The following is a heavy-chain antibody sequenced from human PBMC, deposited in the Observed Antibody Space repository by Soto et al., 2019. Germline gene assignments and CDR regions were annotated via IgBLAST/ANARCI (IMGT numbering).Heavy chain of an antibody. J-gene: IGHJ4*02. Sequence: GGSLRLSCAASGFTFSTYDLNWVRQAPGEGLEWVSSISDTGGSTNYADSVKGRFVISRDNSKNTLYLRMNSLRAEDTAVYYCAKLAYDILTGYRRRTPGFHFDSWGQGTRVTVSS. D-gene: IGHD3-9*01. CDR2: ISDTGGST. V-gene: IGHV3-23*01. CDR1: GFTFSTYD. CDR3: AKLAYDILTGYRRRTPGFHFDS.